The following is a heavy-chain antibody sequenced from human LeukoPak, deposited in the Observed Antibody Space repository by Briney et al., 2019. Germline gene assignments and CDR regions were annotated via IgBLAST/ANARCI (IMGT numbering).Heavy chain of an antibody. CDR3: ATQGYNNQTMDV. D-gene: IGHD5-24*01. CDR1: GDSIRTTRY. Sequence: SETLSLTCTVSGDSIRTTRYWGWIRQPHGKGLEWIGAIYLSGSTYYNPSLKGRVMISVDASRNQFSLELTSVTAADTAAYYCATQGYNNQTMDVWGQGTTVTVSS. J-gene: IGHJ6*02. CDR2: IYLSGST. V-gene: IGHV4-39*01.